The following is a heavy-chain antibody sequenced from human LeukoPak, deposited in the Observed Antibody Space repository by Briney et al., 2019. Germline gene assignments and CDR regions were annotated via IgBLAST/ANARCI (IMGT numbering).Heavy chain of an antibody. CDR1: GFTFSSYA. V-gene: IGHV3-23*01. Sequence: GGSLRLSCATSGFTFSSYAMSWVRQAPGKGLEWVSVISGSGGSTYYADSVKGRFTISRDTSKNTLYLQMNSLRAEDTAVYYCATPEGIAAAGQNFDYWGQGTLVTVSS. CDR3: ATPEGIAAAGQNFDY. CDR2: ISGSGGST. D-gene: IGHD6-13*01. J-gene: IGHJ4*02.